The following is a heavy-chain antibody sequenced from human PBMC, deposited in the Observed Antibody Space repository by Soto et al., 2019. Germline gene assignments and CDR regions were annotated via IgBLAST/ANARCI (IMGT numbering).Heavy chain of an antibody. V-gene: IGHV4-59*01. CDR1: GGSCNNDY. Sequence: SETQSLTCTISGGSCNNDYWTWIGQSPGKGLEWIGYIFHSGITDYNPSVKSRVTISIDKSKNLFSLKLTSVTAADTAVYYCARDRYFYDSAGYYRTLDSWGQG. CDR2: IFHSGIT. D-gene: IGHD3-22*01. J-gene: IGHJ5*01. CDR3: ARDRYFYDSAGYYRTLDS.